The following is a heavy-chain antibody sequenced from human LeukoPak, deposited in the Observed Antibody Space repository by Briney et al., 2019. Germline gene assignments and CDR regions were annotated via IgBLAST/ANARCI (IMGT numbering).Heavy chain of an antibody. CDR3: ARVSISLYYFDY. J-gene: IGHJ4*02. D-gene: IGHD2/OR15-2a*01. CDR1: GGSISSSSYY. Sequence: SSETLSLTCTVSGGSISSSSYYWGWIRQPPGKGLEWIGSIYYSGSTYYNPSLKSRVTISVDTSKNQFSLKLSSVTAADTAVYYCARVSISLYYFDYWGQGTLVTVSS. V-gene: IGHV4-39*07. CDR2: IYYSGST.